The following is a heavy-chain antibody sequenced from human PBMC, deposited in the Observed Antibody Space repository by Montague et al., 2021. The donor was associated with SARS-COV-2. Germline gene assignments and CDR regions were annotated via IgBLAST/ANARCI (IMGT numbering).Heavy chain of an antibody. D-gene: IGHD3-3*01. CDR1: GFTFSSYW. Sequence: SLRLSCAASGFTFSSYWMHWVRQAPGKGLVWVSRINSNGSSTSYADSVKGRFTIYRDNAKNTLYLQMNSLRAEDTAVYYCARDRFWGVVPFDPWGQGTLVTVSS. CDR3: ARDRFWGVVPFDP. J-gene: IGHJ5*02. V-gene: IGHV3-74*01. CDR2: INSNGSST.